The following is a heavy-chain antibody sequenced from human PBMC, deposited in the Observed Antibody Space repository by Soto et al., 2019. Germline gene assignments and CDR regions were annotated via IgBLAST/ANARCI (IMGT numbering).Heavy chain of an antibody. J-gene: IGHJ6*02. CDR2: ITGTGGDT. CDR1: GFTFSNFV. Sequence: SGGSLRLSCAASGFTFSNFVMRWVRQTPGKGLEWVSTITGTGGDTYYTDSVKGRFTISRDNSKNTLYLQMSSLRAEDTALYYCTKASSDRHHMDVWGQGTTVTVSS. V-gene: IGHV3-23*01. CDR3: TKASSDRHHMDV.